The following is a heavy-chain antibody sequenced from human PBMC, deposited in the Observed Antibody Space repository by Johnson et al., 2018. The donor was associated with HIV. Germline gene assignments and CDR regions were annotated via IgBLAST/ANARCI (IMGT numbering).Heavy chain of an antibody. CDR1: GFTFSDYY. CDR3: ARDIAIQLWSHDAFDI. V-gene: IGHV3-20*04. Sequence: VQLVESGGGLVKPGGSLRLSCAASGFTFSDYYMSWVRQAPGKGLEWVSGLNWNGGSTGYADSVKGRFTISRDNAKNSLYLQMNSLRAEDTAVYYCARDIAIQLWSHDAFDIWGQGTMVTVSS. CDR2: LNWNGGST. J-gene: IGHJ3*02. D-gene: IGHD5-18*01.